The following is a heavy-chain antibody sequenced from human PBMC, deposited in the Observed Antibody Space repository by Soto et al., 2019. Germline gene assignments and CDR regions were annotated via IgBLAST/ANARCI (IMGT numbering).Heavy chain of an antibody. CDR3: ARDFDYYYYGMDV. V-gene: IGHV3-33*01. Sequence: QVQLVESGGGVVQPGRSLRLSCAASGFTFSSYGMNWVRQAQGKGLEWVTVIWYDGSKKYYADSVKGRFTISRDNSKNTLYLQMNSLRAEDTAVYYCARDFDYYYYGMDVWGQGTTVTVSS. CDR1: GFTFSSYG. CDR2: IWYDGSKK. D-gene: IGHD3-3*01. J-gene: IGHJ6*02.